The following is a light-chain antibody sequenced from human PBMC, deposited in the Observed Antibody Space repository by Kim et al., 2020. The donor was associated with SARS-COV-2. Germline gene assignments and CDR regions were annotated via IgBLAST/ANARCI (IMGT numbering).Light chain of an antibody. J-gene: IGKJ1*01. CDR1: QSVRSN. V-gene: IGKV3-15*01. Sequence: SVSPGERVTFSCRASQSVRSNLAWYQAKPGQAPRLLIYGASTRATGIPGRFSGSGSGTEFTLTISSLQSEDSAVYYCQQYTDWPTFGQGTKVDIK. CDR2: GAS. CDR3: QQYTDWPT.